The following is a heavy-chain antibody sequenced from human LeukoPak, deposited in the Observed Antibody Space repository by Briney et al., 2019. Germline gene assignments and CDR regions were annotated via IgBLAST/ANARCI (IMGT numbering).Heavy chain of an antibody. CDR2: INPNSGGT. Sequence: ASVKVSCKASGYTFTGYYMHWVRQAPGQGLEWMGWINPNSGGTNYAQKFQGRVTMTRDTSISTAYMELSRLRSDDTAVYYCARDFGFLECLLPDYMFDPWGQGTLVTVSS. CDR3: ARDFGFLECLLPDYMFDP. V-gene: IGHV1-2*02. CDR1: GYTFTGYY. D-gene: IGHD3-3*01. J-gene: IGHJ5*02.